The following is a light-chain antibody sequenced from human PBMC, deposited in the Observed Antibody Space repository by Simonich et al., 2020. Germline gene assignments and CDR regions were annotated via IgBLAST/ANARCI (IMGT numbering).Light chain of an antibody. J-gene: IGLJ2*01. CDR1: SRDVGGYNY. Sequence: QSALTQPASVSWSPGQSITIPCTGTSRDVGGYNYVSWYQQHPGKAPKLMIYDVSTRPSGVSNRFSGSKSGNTASLTISGLQAEDEADYYCSSYTSSSTLVFGGGTKLTVL. CDR2: DVS. V-gene: IGLV2-14*03. CDR3: SSYTSSSTLV.